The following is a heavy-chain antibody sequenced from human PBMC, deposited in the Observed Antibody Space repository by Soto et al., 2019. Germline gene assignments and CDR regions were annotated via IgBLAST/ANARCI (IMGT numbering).Heavy chain of an antibody. D-gene: IGHD2-15*01. Sequence: EVQLVESGGVLVQPGGSLRVSCAASGFTFSSHSMNWARQAPGTGLEWVSFISSSSTTVYYADFVKGRFTISRDTAKNSLYLQMNSLRDEDTAVYYCARDPSQDYCYVGSCHDFDYWGQGTLVTVSS. J-gene: IGHJ4*02. CDR3: ARDPSQDYCYVGSCHDFDY. CDR2: ISSSSTTV. V-gene: IGHV3-48*02. CDR1: GFTFSSHS.